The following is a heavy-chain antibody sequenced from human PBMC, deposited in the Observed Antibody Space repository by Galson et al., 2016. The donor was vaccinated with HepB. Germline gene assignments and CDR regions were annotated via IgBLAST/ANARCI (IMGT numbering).Heavy chain of an antibody. J-gene: IGHJ6*02. Sequence: SLRLSCAASGFIFSNHWMHWVRQAPGKGLVWVSHINSDGRSTSYADSVKGRFTISRDDAKNTLYLQMNSLRVEDTAVYYCARWGPPKRMGFWGQGTTVTVSS. D-gene: IGHD3-16*01. V-gene: IGHV3-74*01. CDR3: ARWGPPKRMGF. CDR1: GFIFSNHW. CDR2: INSDGRST.